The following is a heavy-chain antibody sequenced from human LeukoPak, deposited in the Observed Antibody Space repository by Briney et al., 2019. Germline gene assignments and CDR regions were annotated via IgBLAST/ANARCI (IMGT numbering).Heavy chain of an antibody. V-gene: IGHV4-39*01. CDR3: VFGGSGSYKP. Sequence: SETLSLTCTVSGGSISSSSYYWGWIRQPPGKGLEWIGSIYYSGSTYYNPSLKSRVTISVDTSKNQFSLKLSSVTAADTAVYYCVFGGSGSYKPWGQGTLVTVSS. J-gene: IGHJ5*02. CDR2: IYYSGST. CDR1: GGSISSSSYY. D-gene: IGHD3-10*01.